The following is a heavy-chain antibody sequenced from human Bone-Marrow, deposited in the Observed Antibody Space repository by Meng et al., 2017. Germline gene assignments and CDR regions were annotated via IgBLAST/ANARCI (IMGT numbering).Heavy chain of an antibody. CDR2: INYSGTT. CDR3: ARVRFEGTLAGGNL. J-gene: IGHJ1*01. CDR1: GGSISSSSYY. Sequence: SETLSLTCTVSGGSISSSSYYWGWIRQPPGKGLEWFGSINYSGTTYYNPSLKSRVSISVDKSKTQFSLKLTSVTAADTAVYYCARVRFEGTLAGGNLWGQGTLVTVSS. D-gene: IGHD6-13*01. V-gene: IGHV4-39*07.